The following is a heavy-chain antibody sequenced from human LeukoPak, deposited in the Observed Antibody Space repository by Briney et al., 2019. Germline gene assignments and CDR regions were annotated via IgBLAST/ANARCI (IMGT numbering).Heavy chain of an antibody. CDR1: GFTFSSYG. Sequence: GRSLRLSCAASGFTFSSYGVHWVRQAPGKGLEWVAVIWYDGSNKYYADSVKGRFTISRDNSKNTLYLQMNSLRAEDTAVYYCARAEGYYDSSGNDAFDIWGQGTMVTVSS. V-gene: IGHV3-33*01. J-gene: IGHJ3*02. CDR3: ARAEGYYDSSGNDAFDI. D-gene: IGHD3-22*01. CDR2: IWYDGSNK.